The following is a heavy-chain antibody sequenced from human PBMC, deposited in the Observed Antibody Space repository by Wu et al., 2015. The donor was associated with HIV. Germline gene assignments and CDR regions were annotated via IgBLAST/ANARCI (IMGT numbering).Heavy chain of an antibody. Sequence: QVQLVQSGAEVKKPGSSVKVSCKASGDTSSNYGINWVRQAPGQGLEWMGWISAYNGNTNYAQKLQGRVTMTTDTSTSTAYMELRSLRSDDTAVYYCARDFPVAMTTVTRRPGWFDPWGQGTLVTVSS. D-gene: IGHD4-11*01. CDR1: GDTSSNYG. V-gene: IGHV1-18*01. CDR2: ISAYNGNT. CDR3: ARDFPVAMTTVTRRPGWFDP. J-gene: IGHJ5*02.